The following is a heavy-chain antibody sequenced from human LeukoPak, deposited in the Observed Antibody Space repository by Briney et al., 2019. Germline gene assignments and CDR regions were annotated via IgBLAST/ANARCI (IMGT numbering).Heavy chain of an antibody. CDR1: GFTFSDYY. V-gene: IGHV3-11*06. CDR2: ISSSSSYI. D-gene: IGHD1-26*01. J-gene: IGHJ4*02. CDR3: ARDGRVTVGATRYGY. Sequence: PGGSLRLSCAASGFTFSDYYMSWIRQAPGKGLEWVSYISSSSSYIYYADSVKGRFTISRDNAKNSLYLQMNSLRAEDTAVYYCARDGRVTVGATRYGYWGQGTLVTVSS.